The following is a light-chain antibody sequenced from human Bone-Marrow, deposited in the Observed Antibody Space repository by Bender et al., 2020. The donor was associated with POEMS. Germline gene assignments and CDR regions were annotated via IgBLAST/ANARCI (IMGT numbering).Light chain of an antibody. Sequence: SYALTQSPSVSVAPGKTATITCGGDNIEKESVHWYQQKPGQAPVLVVYDSTDRPSRIPERFSGSSSGTTVTLTISGAQVEDEGDYYCYSASDKTVIFGGGTKLTVL. CDR2: DST. CDR3: YSASDKTVI. V-gene: IGLV3-21*03. J-gene: IGLJ2*01. CDR1: NIEKES.